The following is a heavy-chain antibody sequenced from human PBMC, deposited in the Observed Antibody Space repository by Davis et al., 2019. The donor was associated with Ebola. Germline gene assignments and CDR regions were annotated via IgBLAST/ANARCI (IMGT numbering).Heavy chain of an antibody. CDR3: TISGGYDYPVDY. CDR2: INHSGST. J-gene: IGHJ4*02. D-gene: IGHD5-12*01. CDR1: GFTFSDYY. Sequence: ESLKISCAASGFTFSDYYMSWIRQAPGKGLEWIGEINHSGSTNYNPSLKSRVTISVDTSKNQFSLKLSSVTAADTAVYYCTISGGYDYPVDYWGQGTLVTVSS. V-gene: IGHV4-34*08.